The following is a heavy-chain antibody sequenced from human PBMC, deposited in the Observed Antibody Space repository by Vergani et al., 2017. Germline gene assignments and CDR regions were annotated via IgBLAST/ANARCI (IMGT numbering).Heavy chain of an antibody. J-gene: IGHJ4*02. V-gene: IGHV4-34*01. CDR3: ARGGGSPYSSGWGIDY. D-gene: IGHD6-19*01. CDR1: GGSFSGYY. CDR2: INHSGST. Sequence: QVQLQQWGAGLLKPSETLSLTCAVYGGSFSGYYWSWIRQPPGKGLEWIGEINHSGSTNYNPSLKSRVTISVDTSKNQFALKLRSVTAADTAVYYCARGGGSPYSSGWGIDYWGQGTLVTVSS.